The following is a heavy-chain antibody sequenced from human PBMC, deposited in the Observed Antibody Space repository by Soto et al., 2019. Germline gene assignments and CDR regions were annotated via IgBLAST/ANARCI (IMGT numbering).Heavy chain of an antibody. CDR2: IYYSGGT. V-gene: IGHV4-61*01. Sequence: PSETLSLTCTVSGGSVSSGSYYWSWIRQPPGKGLEWIGYIYYSGGTNYNPSLKSRVTISVDTSKNQFSLKLSSVTAADTAVYYCARGCITIFGVVFNPWGQGTLVTVSS. D-gene: IGHD3-3*01. CDR1: GGSVSSGSYY. J-gene: IGHJ5*02. CDR3: ARGCITIFGVVFNP.